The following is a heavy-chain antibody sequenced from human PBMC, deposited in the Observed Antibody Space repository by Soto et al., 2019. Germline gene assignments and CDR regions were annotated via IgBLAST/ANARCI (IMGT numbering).Heavy chain of an antibody. V-gene: IGHV1-2*04. Sequence: ASLKLSWKASGYTFTGYYMHWVLQTPEQGLEWMGWINPNSGGTNYAQKFQGWVTMTRDTSISTAYMELSRLRSDDTAVYYCARSDYDFWSGYRARGWYGMDVWGQGPTVTVSS. D-gene: IGHD3-3*01. CDR3: ARSDYDFWSGYRARGWYGMDV. CDR2: INPNSGGT. J-gene: IGHJ6*02. CDR1: GYTFTGYY.